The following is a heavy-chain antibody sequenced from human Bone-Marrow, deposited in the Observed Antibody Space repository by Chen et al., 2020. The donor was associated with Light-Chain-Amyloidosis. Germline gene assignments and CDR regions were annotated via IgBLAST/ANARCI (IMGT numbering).Heavy chain of an antibody. CDR3: ARRRDGYNFDY. V-gene: IGHV5-51*01. Sequence: EVQLEQSGPEVKNPGESLKISWKGSGYTFPNYWIGWVRQMPGKGLEGMGVIYPDDSDARYSPAFEGQVPISADNAITTADLKWRSMKASDTARYYCARRRDGYNFDYWGQGTLVTVSS. CDR2: IYPDDSDA. J-gene: IGHJ4*02. CDR1: GYTFPNYW. D-gene: IGHD5-12*01.